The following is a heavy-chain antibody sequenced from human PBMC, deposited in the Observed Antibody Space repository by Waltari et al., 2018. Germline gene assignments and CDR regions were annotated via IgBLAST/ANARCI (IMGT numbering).Heavy chain of an antibody. CDR2: INHSGST. V-gene: IGHV4-34*01. CDR1: GGSFSGYY. J-gene: IGHJ6*03. CDR3: ARGREYDSSGYYYYYYYMDV. D-gene: IGHD3-22*01. Sequence: QVQLQQWGAGLLKPSETLSLTCAVYGGSFSGYYWSWIRQPPGKGLEWIGEINHSGSTNYNPSLKSRVTISVDTSKNQFSLKLSSVTAADTAVYYCARGREYDSSGYYYYYYYMDVWGKGTTVTVSS.